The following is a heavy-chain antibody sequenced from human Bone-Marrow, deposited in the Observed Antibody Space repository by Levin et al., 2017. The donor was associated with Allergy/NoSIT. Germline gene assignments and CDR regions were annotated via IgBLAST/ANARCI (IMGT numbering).Heavy chain of an antibody. CDR3: ARLQKRWNYLMN. CDR1: GSSFSGYY. CDR2: INHSGSA. V-gene: IGHV4-34*01. Sequence: PGGSLRLSCAVYGSSFSGYYWSWIRQPPGGGLEWIGEINHSGSANYNPSLKSRVAMSADSSKNQISLRLTSVTAADTAVYYCARLQKRWNYLMNWGQGTLVTVSS. D-gene: IGHD1-7*01. J-gene: IGHJ4*02.